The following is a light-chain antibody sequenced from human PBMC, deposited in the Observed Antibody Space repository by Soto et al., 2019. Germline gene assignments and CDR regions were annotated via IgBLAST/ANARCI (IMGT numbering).Light chain of an antibody. CDR3: QVWDNNYDHYV. CDR1: NIGGKS. CDR2: DDG. V-gene: IGLV3-21*02. Sequence: SYERTEPPWVSVAPGQTARITCGGNNIGGKSLHWYQQKPGQAPVLVVYDDGDRPSGIPERFPGSNSGNTATLTISRVEAGDEADYYCQVWDNNYDHYVFGTGSKVTLL. J-gene: IGLJ1*01.